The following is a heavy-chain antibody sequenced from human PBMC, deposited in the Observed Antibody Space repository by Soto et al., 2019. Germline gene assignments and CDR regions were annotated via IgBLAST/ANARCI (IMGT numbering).Heavy chain of an antibody. CDR3: ARGSVLGTPGAGLNWGHFGLAV. V-gene: IGHV6-1*01. Sequence: PSQTLSLTCGISGDSVSGNSGAWNWIRQSPSRGLEWLGRTYYRSKWFNDYAVSVESRITINADTSKNQFALQLNSVTPEDTAVYFCARGSVLGTPGAGLNWGHFGLAVSGQGATVTVSS. J-gene: IGHJ6*02. CDR2: TYYRSKWFN. CDR1: GDSVSGNSGA. D-gene: IGHD6-19*01.